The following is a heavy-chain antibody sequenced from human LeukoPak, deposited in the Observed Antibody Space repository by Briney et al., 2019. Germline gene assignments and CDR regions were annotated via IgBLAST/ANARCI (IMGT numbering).Heavy chain of an antibody. CDR1: VFTFFSSA. CDR3: AADPSYSSGYRYYFDY. CDR2: IVVDSGNT. J-gene: IGHJ4*02. V-gene: IGHV1-58*01. D-gene: IGHD3-22*01. Sequence: SVKVSCKTSVFTFFSSAVQWVRQARRQRREWIGWIVVDSGNTNYTQKFQERVTIIRDMSTSTAYMELSSLRSEDTAVYYCAADPSYSSGYRYYFDYWGQGTLVTVSS.